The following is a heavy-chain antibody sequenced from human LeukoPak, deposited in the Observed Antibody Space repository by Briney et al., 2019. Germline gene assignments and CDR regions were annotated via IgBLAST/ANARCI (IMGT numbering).Heavy chain of an antibody. CDR1: GYDFTSVG. CDR3: ARAGSGSGWYFDY. J-gene: IGHJ4*02. V-gene: IGHV1-18*01. D-gene: IGHD6-19*01. CDR2: ISPYNGNT. Sequence: ASVKVSCKASGYDFTSVGITWVRQAPGQGLEWMGWISPYNGNTRYVQKLQGRVTMTTDTSTSTAYMELRSLRFDDTAVYYCARAGSGSGWYFDYRGQGTLVTVSS.